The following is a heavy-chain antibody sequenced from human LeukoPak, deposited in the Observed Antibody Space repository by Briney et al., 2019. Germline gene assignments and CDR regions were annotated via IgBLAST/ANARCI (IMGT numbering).Heavy chain of an antibody. V-gene: IGHV1-24*01. CDR1: GYTFTSYY. CDR3: ATGSSSSGYSDY. Sequence: GASVKVSCKASGYTFTSYYMHWVRQAPGKGLEWMGGFDPEDGETIYAQKFQGRVTMTEDTSTDTAYMELSSLRSEDTAVYYCATGSSSSGYSDYWGQGTLVTVSS. CDR2: FDPEDGET. J-gene: IGHJ4*02. D-gene: IGHD3-22*01.